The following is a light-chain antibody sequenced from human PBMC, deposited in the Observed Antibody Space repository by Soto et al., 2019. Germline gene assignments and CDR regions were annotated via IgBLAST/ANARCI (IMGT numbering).Light chain of an antibody. V-gene: IGKV1-39*01. J-gene: IGKJ1*01. CDR2: AAS. CDR1: QSISSY. CDR3: QQSYSTLWT. Sequence: DIQMTQSPSSLSASVGDRVTITCRASQSISSYLNWYQQKPWKAPKLLIYAASSLQSGVPSRFSGSGSGTDFTLTISCLQPEDFATYYCQQSYSTLWTFGQGTKVEIK.